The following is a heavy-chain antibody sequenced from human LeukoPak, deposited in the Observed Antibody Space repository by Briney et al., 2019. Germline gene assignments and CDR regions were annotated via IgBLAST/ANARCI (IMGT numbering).Heavy chain of an antibody. CDR2: IYHSGST. D-gene: IGHD3-10*01. J-gene: IGHJ4*02. CDR3: ARVGAGVDFDY. V-gene: IGHV4-4*02. Sequence: SETLSLTCGVSGGSISSSRYWWTWVRQPPGKGLEWIGEIYHSGSTNYNPSLKSRVTISVDKSKNQFSLKLSSVTAADTAMYYCARVGAGVDFDYWGQGTLVTVSS. CDR1: GGSISSSRYW.